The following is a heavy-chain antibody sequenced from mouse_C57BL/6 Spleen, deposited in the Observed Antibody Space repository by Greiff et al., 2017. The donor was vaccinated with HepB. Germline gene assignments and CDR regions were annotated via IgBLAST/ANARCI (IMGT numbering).Heavy chain of an antibody. CDR3: ARAGYYGSSYNYAMDY. Sequence: EVKLVESGGGLVKPGGSLKLSCAASGFTFSSYAMSWVRQTPEKRLEWVATISDGGSYTYYPDNVKGRFTISRDNAKNNLYLQMSHLKSEDTAMYDCARAGYYGSSYNYAMDYWGQGTSVTVSS. J-gene: IGHJ4*01. D-gene: IGHD1-1*01. CDR2: ISDGGSYT. CDR1: GFTFSSYA. V-gene: IGHV5-4*03.